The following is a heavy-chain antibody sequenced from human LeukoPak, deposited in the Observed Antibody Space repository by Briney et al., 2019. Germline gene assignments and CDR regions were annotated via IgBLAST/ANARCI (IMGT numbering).Heavy chain of an antibody. CDR1: GFTFSSYG. J-gene: IGHJ5*02. D-gene: IGHD3-22*01. Sequence: PGGSLRLSCAASGFTFSSYGMHWVRQAPGKGLEWVAFIRYDGSNKYYADSVKGRFTISRDNFKNTLYLQMNSLRAEDTAVYYCAKDQADNGYDSSGYYYTWGQGTQVTVSS. CDR2: IRYDGSNK. CDR3: AKDQADNGYDSSGYYYT. V-gene: IGHV3-30*02.